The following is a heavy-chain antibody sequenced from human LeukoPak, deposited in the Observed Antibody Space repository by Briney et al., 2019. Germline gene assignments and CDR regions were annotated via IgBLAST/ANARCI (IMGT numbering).Heavy chain of an antibody. D-gene: IGHD1-7*01. CDR1: GGSISSGGYY. CDR2: IYYSGST. Sequence: SQTLSLTCAVSGGSISSGGYYWSWIRQPPGKGLEWIGYIYYSGSTNYNPSLKSRVTISVDTSKNQFSLKLSSVTAADTAVYYCARGNWNYEAYYYYGMDVWGQGTTVTVSS. J-gene: IGHJ6*02. CDR3: ARGNWNYEAYYYYGMDV. V-gene: IGHV4-61*08.